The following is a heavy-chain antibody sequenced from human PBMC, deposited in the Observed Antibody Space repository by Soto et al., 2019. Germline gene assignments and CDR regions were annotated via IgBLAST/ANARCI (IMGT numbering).Heavy chain of an antibody. CDR2: ISYDGSNK. D-gene: IGHD3-3*01. Sequence: GGSLRLSCAASGFTFSSYGMHWVRQAPGKGLEWVAVISYDGSNKYYADSVKGRFTISRDNSKNTLYLQMNSLRAEDTAVYYCAKDAAYYDFGSGYYSYYYYGMDVWGQGTTVTVSS. J-gene: IGHJ6*02. CDR3: AKDAAYYDFGSGYYSYYYYGMDV. CDR1: GFTFSSYG. V-gene: IGHV3-30*18.